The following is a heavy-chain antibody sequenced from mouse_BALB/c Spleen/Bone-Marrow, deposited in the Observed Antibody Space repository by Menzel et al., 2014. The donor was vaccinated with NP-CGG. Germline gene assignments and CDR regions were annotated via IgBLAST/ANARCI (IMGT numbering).Heavy chain of an antibody. CDR1: GFTFNTYA. Sequence: EVQLVESGGGLVQPKGSLKLSCAASGFTFNTYAMNWVRQAPGKGLEWVARIRSKSNNYATYYADSVKDRFTISRDDSQSMLYLQMNNLKTEDTAMYYCVRHGYFGNYYYALDYWGQGTSVTVSS. V-gene: IGHV10-1*02. CDR3: VRHGYFGNYYYALDY. D-gene: IGHD2-1*01. CDR2: IRSKSNNYAT. J-gene: IGHJ4*01.